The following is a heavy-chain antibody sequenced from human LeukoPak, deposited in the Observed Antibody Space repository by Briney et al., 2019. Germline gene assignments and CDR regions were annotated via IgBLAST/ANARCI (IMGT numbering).Heavy chain of an antibody. Sequence: GGSLRLSCAASGFTFSTHSMNWVRQAPGKGLEWVSAINAASNVIYYAESVKGRFTISRDNAKNSLYLQMNSLRAEDTAVYYCARDRQQQLDDYYYYYMDVWGKGTTVTVSS. CDR3: ARDRQQQLDDYYYYYMDV. V-gene: IGHV3-21*01. CDR1: GFTFSTHS. D-gene: IGHD6-13*01. J-gene: IGHJ6*03. CDR2: INAASNVI.